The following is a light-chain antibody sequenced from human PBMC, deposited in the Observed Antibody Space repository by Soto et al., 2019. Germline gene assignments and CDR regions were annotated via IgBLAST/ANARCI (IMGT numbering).Light chain of an antibody. CDR1: SSNIGAGYD. CDR2: GXX. V-gene: IGLV1-40*01. J-gene: IGLJ3*02. CDR3: QSYDSSLSGWV. Sequence: QAVVTQPPSVSGAPGQRVTISCTGSSSNIGAGYDVHWYQQLPGTAPKLLIYGXXXXXXXXXXXXXXSKSGTSASLAITGXXAEDEADYYCQSYDSSLSGWVFGGGTKLTVL.